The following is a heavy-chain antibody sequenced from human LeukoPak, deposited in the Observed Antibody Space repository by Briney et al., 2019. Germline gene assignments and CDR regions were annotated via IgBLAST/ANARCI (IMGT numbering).Heavy chain of an antibody. D-gene: IGHD3-9*01. J-gene: IGHJ3*02. Sequence: GGSLRLSCAASGFTFDDYAMHWVRQAPGKGLEWVSGISWNSGSIGYADSVKGRFTISRDNAKNSLYLQMNSLRAEDTALYYCAKDLYFDWSDDAFDIWGQGTMVTVSS. CDR3: AKDLYFDWSDDAFDI. V-gene: IGHV3-9*01. CDR2: ISWNSGSI. CDR1: GFTFDDYA.